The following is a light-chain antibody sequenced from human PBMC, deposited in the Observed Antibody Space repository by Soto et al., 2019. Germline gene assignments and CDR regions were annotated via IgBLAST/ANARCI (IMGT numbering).Light chain of an antibody. CDR3: LQYDSCPLT. V-gene: IGKV3-20*01. J-gene: IGKJ4*01. CDR1: QSVSSSY. Sequence: EIVLTQSPGTLSLSPGERATLSCRASQSVSSSYLAWYQQKPGQAPRLLIYGASSRSTGIPDRFSGSASGTDFTLPISRLEPEDFAVYCCLQYDSCPLTFGGGTKVEIK. CDR2: GAS.